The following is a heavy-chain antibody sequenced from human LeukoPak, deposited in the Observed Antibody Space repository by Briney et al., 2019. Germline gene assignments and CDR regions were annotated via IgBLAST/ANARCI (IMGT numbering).Heavy chain of an antibody. V-gene: IGHV1-18*01. CDR3: ARGDYCSGGRCYSWSFDY. CDR1: GYTFTNYS. CDR2: TSAHNGDI. Sequence: GASVKASCKASGYTFTNYSITWVRQAPGQGLEWMGWTSAHNGDIKYAQKFQGRVTMTTDTSTTTAYMELRSLRSDDTAVYYCARGDYCSGGRCYSWSFDYWGQGTLVTVSS. J-gene: IGHJ4*02. D-gene: IGHD2-15*01.